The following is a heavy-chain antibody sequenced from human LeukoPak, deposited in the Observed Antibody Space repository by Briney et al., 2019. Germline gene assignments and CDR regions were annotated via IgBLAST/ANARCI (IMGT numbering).Heavy chain of an antibody. CDR3: ARFSYYAWGFDY. Sequence: SETLSLTCTVSGGSIGSYYWSWIRQPPGKGLEWIGYIYYSGSTNYNPSLKSRVTISVDTSKNQFSLKLSSVTAADTAVYYCARFSYYAWGFDYWGQGTLVTVSS. V-gene: IGHV4-59*01. CDR1: GGSIGSYY. J-gene: IGHJ4*02. CDR2: IYYSGST. D-gene: IGHD2/OR15-2a*01.